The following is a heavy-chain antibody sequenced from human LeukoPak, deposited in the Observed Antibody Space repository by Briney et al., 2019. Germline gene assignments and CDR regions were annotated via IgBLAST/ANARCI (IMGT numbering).Heavy chain of an antibody. Sequence: GGSLGLSCAASGFTFSDHYMDWVRQAPGKGLEWVGRSRNKANSYTTEYAASVKGRFTISRDDSKNSLYLQMNSLKTEDTAVYYCARGISDWGQGTLVTVSS. V-gene: IGHV3-72*01. CDR1: GFTFSDHY. J-gene: IGHJ4*02. CDR3: ARGISD. CDR2: SRNKANSYTT.